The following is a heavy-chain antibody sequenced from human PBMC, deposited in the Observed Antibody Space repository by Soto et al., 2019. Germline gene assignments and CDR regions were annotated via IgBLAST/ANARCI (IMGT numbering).Heavy chain of an antibody. J-gene: IGHJ6*02. V-gene: IGHV4-59*08. D-gene: IGHD2-2*01. CDR1: GGSFSGYY. CDR2: IHYSGST. CDR3: ARRIEVPAADYGMDV. Sequence: SETLSLTCAVYGGSFSGYYWSWIRQPPGKGLEWIGHIHYSGSTDYNPSLESRVNISVDTSKRQFSLNLSSVTAADTAVYYCARRIEVPAADYGMDVWGQGTTVTVSS.